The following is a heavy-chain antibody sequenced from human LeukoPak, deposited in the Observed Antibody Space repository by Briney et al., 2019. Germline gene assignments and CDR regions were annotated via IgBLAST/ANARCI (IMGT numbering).Heavy chain of an antibody. Sequence: SETLSLTCAFYGGSFSGYYWSWIRQPPGKGLEWIGEINHSGSTNYNPSLKSRVTISVDTSKNQFSLKLSSVTAADTAVYYCALAQWLVNDAFDIWGQGTMVTVSS. CDR3: ALAQWLVNDAFDI. CDR2: INHSGST. CDR1: GGSFSGYY. D-gene: IGHD6-19*01. J-gene: IGHJ3*02. V-gene: IGHV4-34*01.